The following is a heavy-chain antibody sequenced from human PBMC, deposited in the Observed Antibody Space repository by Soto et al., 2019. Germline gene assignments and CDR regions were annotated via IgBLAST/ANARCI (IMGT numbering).Heavy chain of an antibody. V-gene: IGHV4-59*08. CDR1: SVSISNYR. CDR3: ARPAESGWTSYFDY. D-gene: IGHD6-19*01. Sequence: SETLSLTCSVSSVSISNYRWSWIRQTPGKGLEWIGYIDNSGGTSYNPSLRSRVTMSVGTSPKQFSLRLTSVTAADTAVYYCARPAESGWTSYFDYWGQGTLVTVSS. CDR2: IDNSGGT. J-gene: IGHJ4*02.